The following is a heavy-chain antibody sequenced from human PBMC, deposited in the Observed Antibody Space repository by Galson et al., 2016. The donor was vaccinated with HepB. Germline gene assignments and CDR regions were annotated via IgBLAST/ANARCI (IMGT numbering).Heavy chain of an antibody. Sequence: SLRLSCAASGFTFYTFAMSWVRQAPGNGLECVSGISGAGDPDYADAVKGRFTISRDYSTNTIFLQMNSLRAEDTAVYYCAKDRTNNDGHWDIDYWGQGTLVTVSS. CDR3: AKDRTNNDGHWDIDY. CDR1: GFTFYTFA. CDR2: ISGAGDP. V-gene: IGHV3-23*01. D-gene: IGHD1/OR15-1a*01. J-gene: IGHJ4*02.